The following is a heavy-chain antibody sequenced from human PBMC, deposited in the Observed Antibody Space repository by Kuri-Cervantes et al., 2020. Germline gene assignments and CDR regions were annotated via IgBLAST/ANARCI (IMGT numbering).Heavy chain of an antibody. D-gene: IGHD6-19*01. CDR3: ARIGIAVASYYYMDV. J-gene: IGHJ6*03. V-gene: IGHV3-9*01. CDR2: ISWNSGSI. CDR1: GFTFDDYA. Sequence: GGSLRLSCAASGFTFDDYAMHWVRQAPGKGLEWVSGISWNSGSIGYADPVKGRFTISRDNAKNSLYLQMNSLRAEDTAVYYCARIGIAVASYYYMDVWGKGTTVTVSS.